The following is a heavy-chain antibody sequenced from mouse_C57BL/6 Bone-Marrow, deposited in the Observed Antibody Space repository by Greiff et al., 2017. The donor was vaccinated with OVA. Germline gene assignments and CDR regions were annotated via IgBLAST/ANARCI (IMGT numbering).Heavy chain of an antibody. Sequence: VQLQQSGAELVRPGTSVKVSCKASGYAFTNYLIEWVKQRPGQGLEWIGVINPGSGGTNYNEKFKGKATLTADKSSSTAYMELSSLPSEDSAVXVCACGGSSCRFDYWGQGTLVTVSA. J-gene: IGHJ3*01. CDR2: INPGSGGT. CDR3: ACGGSSCRFDY. V-gene: IGHV1-54*01. D-gene: IGHD1-1*01. CDR1: GYAFTNYL.